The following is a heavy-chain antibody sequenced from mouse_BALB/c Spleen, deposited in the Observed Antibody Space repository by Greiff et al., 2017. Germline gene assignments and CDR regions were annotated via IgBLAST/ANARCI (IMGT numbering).Heavy chain of an antibody. CDR3: TRDGGDFDV. CDR2: ISSGGSYT. Sequence: DVKLVESGGGLVKPGGSLKLSCAASGFTFSSYTMSWVRQTPEKRLEWVATISSGGSYTYYPDSVKGRFTISRDNAKNTLYLQMSSLKSEDTAMYYCTRDGGDFDVWGAGTTVTVSS. CDR1: GFTFSSYT. V-gene: IGHV5-6-4*01. J-gene: IGHJ1*01.